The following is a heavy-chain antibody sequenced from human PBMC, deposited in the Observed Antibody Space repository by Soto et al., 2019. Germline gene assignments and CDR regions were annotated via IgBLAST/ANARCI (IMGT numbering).Heavy chain of an antibody. CDR3: ARGRFGELLYFDY. D-gene: IGHD3-10*01. Sequence: QVQLQESGPGLVKPSQTLSLTCTVSGGSISSGGYYWSWIRQHPGKGLEWIGYIYYSGSTYYNPSLKSRVXXSXAXXKNQFSLKLSSVTAADTAVYYCARGRFGELLYFDYWGQGTLVTVSS. J-gene: IGHJ4*02. V-gene: IGHV4-31*03. CDR2: IYYSGST. CDR1: GGSISSGGYY.